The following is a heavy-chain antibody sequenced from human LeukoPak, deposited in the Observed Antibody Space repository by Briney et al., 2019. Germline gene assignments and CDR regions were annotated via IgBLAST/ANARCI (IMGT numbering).Heavy chain of an antibody. Sequence: SETLSLTCAVYGGSFSGYYWSWIRQPLGEGLEWIGEINHSGSTNYNPSLKSRVTISVDTSKNQFSLKLSSVTAADTAVYYCARGTYHYRITKLGGAFDIWGQGTMVTVSS. J-gene: IGHJ3*02. D-gene: IGHD3-22*01. CDR3: ARGTYHYRITKLGGAFDI. CDR1: GGSFSGYY. V-gene: IGHV4-34*01. CDR2: INHSGST.